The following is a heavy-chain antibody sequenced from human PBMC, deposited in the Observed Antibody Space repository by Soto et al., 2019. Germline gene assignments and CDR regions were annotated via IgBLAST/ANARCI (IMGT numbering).Heavy chain of an antibody. J-gene: IGHJ4*02. V-gene: IGHV3-11*01. CDR3: ARVDAFYASRGFQEDYLDY. D-gene: IGHD3-22*01. CDR1: GLTFSDSY. Sequence: PGGSLRLSCAASGLTFSDSYMSWIRLAPGKGLEWVSYISSSGTTIYYADSVKGRFTISRDNAKNSLFLQMNSLRVEDTAVYYCARVDAFYASRGFQEDYLDYWGPGTLLTVSS. CDR2: ISSSGTTI.